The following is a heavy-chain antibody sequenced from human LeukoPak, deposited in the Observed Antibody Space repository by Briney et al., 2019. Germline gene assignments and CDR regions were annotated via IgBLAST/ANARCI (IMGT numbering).Heavy chain of an antibody. J-gene: IGHJ3*02. V-gene: IGHV4-38-2*02. D-gene: IGHD2-15*01. CDR3: ARSYCSGGSCYSVDAFDI. CDR1: GYSISSGYY. CDR2: IYHSGST. Sequence: PSETLSLTCTVSGYSISSGYYWGWIRQPPGKGLEWIGSIYHSGSTYYNPSLKSRVTISVDTSKNQFSLKLSSVTAAGTAVYYCARSYCSGGSCYSVDAFDIWGRGTMVTVSS.